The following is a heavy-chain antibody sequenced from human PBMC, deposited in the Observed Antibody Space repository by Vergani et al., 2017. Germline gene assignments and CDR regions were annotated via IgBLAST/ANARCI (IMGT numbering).Heavy chain of an antibody. J-gene: IGHJ6*03. V-gene: IGHV3-30*02. CDR1: GFTLSNYD. CDR3: AKDGEDIVVVPAATQDYYYYYMDV. D-gene: IGHD2-2*01. Sequence: QVQLVESGGGVVQRGGSLRLSCATSGFTLSNYDMQWIRQGPGKGLEFVAFIQFDGSNQYYADSVKGRFTISRDNSKNTLYLQMNSLRAEDTAVYYCAKDGEDIVVVPAATQDYYYYYMDVWGKGTTVTVSS. CDR2: IQFDGSNQ.